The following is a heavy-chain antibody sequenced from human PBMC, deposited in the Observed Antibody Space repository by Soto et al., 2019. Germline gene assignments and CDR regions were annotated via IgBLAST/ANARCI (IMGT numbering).Heavy chain of an antibody. CDR1: GGSFSGYY. J-gene: IGHJ4*02. CDR2: INHSGST. V-gene: IGHV4-34*01. D-gene: IGHD2-15*01. CDR3: ARGGPDIVVVVAATDYYFDY. Sequence: SETLSLTCAVYGGSFSGYYWSWIRQPSGKGLEWIGEINHSGSTNYNPSLKSRVTISVDTSKNQFSLKLSSVTAVDTAVYYCARGGPDIVVVVAATDYYFDYWGQGTLVTVSS.